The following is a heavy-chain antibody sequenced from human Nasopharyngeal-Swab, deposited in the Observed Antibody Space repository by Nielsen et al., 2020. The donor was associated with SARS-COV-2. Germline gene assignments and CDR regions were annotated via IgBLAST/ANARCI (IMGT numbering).Heavy chain of an antibody. CDR2: ISVYSGNT. Sequence: ASVKVSCKTSGYTFTNFDISWVRQAPGQGLEWVGWISVYSGNTRVAQKLQDRVTMTTDTWTSTAYMELRNLRTDDTAVYYCARRSSPDHSYYYGMDVWGQGTTVTVSS. CDR1: GYTFTNFD. D-gene: IGHD5/OR15-5a*01. J-gene: IGHJ6*02. V-gene: IGHV1-18*04. CDR3: ARRSSPDHSYYYGMDV.